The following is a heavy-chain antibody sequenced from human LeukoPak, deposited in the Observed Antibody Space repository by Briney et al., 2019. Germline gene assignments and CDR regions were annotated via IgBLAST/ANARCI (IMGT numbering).Heavy chain of an antibody. V-gene: IGHV3-30*03. CDR1: GFTFSSYG. J-gene: IGHJ4*02. CDR3: ARVGDGYNLSLQPKPFDY. Sequence: GGSLRLSCAASGFTFSSYGMHWVRQAPGKGLEWVAVISYDGSNKYYADSVKGRFTISRDNSKNTLYLQMNSLRAEDTAVYYCARVGDGYNLSLQPKPFDYWGQGTLVTVSS. CDR2: ISYDGSNK. D-gene: IGHD5-24*01.